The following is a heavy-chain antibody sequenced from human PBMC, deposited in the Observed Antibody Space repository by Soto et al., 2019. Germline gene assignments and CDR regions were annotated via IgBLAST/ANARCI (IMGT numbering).Heavy chain of an antibody. CDR1: GFTFSSYA. V-gene: IGHV3-23*01. Sequence: EVQLLESGGGLVQPGGSLRLSCAASGFTFSSYAMSWVRQAPGKGLEWVSAISGSGGSTYYADSVKGRFTISRDNSKNSLYLQINSLRADDTAAYYSAKDQHPVAATPKSCDIWGQGRTVAVSS. CDR2: ISGSGGST. J-gene: IGHJ3*02. D-gene: IGHD2-15*01. CDR3: AKDQHPVAATPKSCDI.